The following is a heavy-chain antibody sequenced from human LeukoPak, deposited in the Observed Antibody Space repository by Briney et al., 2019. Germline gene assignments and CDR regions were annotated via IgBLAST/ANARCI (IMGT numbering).Heavy chain of an antibody. D-gene: IGHD1-26*01. Sequence: ASVKVSCKASGGTFSSYAISWVRQAPGQGLEWMGGINPIFGTANYAQKFQGRVTITADESTSTAYMELSSLRSEDTAVYYCARTGGTVGATYYYYWGQGTLVTVSS. J-gene: IGHJ4*02. V-gene: IGHV1-69*13. CDR3: ARTGGTVGATYYYY. CDR1: GGTFSSYA. CDR2: INPIFGTA.